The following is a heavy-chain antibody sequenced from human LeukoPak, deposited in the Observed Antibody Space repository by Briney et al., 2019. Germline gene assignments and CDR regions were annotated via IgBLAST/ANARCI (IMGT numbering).Heavy chain of an antibody. CDR1: GFTFSTFW. CDR2: IKQEGSEK. Sequence: PGGSLRLSCAAPGFTFSTFWMTWVRQAPGKGLEWVAHIKQEGSEKYYVDSLKGRFTISRDNAKNSLYLQMNSLRAEDTAVYFCARSGMAVAATPWDWGQGTLVTVSS. CDR3: ARSGMAVAATPWD. V-gene: IGHV3-7*05. D-gene: IGHD6-19*01. J-gene: IGHJ4*02.